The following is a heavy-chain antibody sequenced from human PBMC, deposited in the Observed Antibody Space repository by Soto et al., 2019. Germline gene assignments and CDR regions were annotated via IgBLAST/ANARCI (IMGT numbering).Heavy chain of an antibody. CDR1: GYIFNSVG. Sequence: QLVQSGDEVKKPGASVKVSCRASGYIFNSVGISWLRQVPGQGLEWMGWVSTYSEHTKSVQKFQDRVTLTADTSSCTDHLELRSLRSADTAVYYCARDLKWNNVLGFDSWGQGTLVTVAS. J-gene: IGHJ4*02. D-gene: IGHD1-20*01. V-gene: IGHV1-18*04. CDR3: ARDLKWNNVLGFDS. CDR2: VSTYSEHT.